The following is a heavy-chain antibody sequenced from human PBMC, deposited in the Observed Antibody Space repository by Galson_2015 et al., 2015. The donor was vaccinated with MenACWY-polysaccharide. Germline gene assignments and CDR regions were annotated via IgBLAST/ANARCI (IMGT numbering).Heavy chain of an antibody. CDR2: MNQDGSDK. V-gene: IGHV3-7*04. Sequence: SLRLSCAASGFTFSNYWMNWVRQAPGKGLEWVANMNQDGSDKRYAESVRGRFTISRDNGKSSLFLQMISLRAEDTALYYCAKDFHNYGMDVWGHGTTVIVSS. J-gene: IGHJ6*02. CDR3: AKDFHNYGMDV. CDR1: GFTFSNYW. D-gene: IGHD5-24*01.